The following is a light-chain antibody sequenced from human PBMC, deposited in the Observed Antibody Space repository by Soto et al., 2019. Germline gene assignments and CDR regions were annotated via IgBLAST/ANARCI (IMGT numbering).Light chain of an antibody. Sequence: ESVLTQSPATLSLSPGERATLSCRASESVSRCLAWYQQKPGQAPRLLIYDATNRATGIPAMFSGSGSGTDFTLTISSLEPEDFALYFCQQCSNWPPTFGQGTKVGIK. CDR1: ESVSRC. CDR3: QQCSNWPPT. V-gene: IGKV3-11*01. CDR2: DAT. J-gene: IGKJ1*01.